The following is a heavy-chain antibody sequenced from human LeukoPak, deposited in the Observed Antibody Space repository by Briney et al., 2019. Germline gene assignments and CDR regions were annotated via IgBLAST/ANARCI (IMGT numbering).Heavy chain of an antibody. CDR1: GFTPSAYV. CDR3: AKDLLPESPDYFDY. D-gene: IGHD1-14*01. J-gene: IGHJ4*02. V-gene: IGHV3-30*19. CDR2: VSGDRDIK. Sequence: GGSLRLSCAASGFTPSAYVMHWVRQAPGKGLEWVAVVSGDRDIKLYTDSANGRFTSSRDITKTTLFLQMNSLRVEDTAVYYCAKDLLPESPDYFDYWGQGTLITVSS.